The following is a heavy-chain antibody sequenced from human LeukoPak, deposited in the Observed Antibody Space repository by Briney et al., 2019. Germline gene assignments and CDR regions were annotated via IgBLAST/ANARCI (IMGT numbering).Heavy chain of an antibody. J-gene: IGHJ4*02. CDR2: IYYTGST. CDR3: ARVYQSAEYYFDY. D-gene: IGHD2-2*01. V-gene: IGHV4-59*01. CDR1: GGSIDSYY. Sequence: SETLSLTCTVSGGSIDSYYWSWIRQPPGKGLEWIGYIYYTGSTEYHPSLKSRVTISLATSKNQFSLKLTSVTAADTAVYYCARVYQSAEYYFDYWGQGNLVSVSS.